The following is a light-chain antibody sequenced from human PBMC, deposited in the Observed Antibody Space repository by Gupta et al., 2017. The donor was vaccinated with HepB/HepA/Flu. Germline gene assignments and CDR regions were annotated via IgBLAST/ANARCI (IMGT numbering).Light chain of an antibody. CDR1: QSVHIN. CDR2: GAS. V-gene: IGKV3-15*01. CDR3: QQYNNWPWT. J-gene: IGKJ1*01. Sequence: EIVITQSPATLSVSPGERVALFCRASQSVHINLAWIQQKPGQAPRVLFYGASTRATGVPARFIGSGSRTEFTLTITSLHSEDVAVYFCQQYNNWPWTFGQGTKVEI.